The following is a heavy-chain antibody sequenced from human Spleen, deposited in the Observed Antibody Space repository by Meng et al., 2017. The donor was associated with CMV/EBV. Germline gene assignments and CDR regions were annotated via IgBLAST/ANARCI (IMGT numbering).Heavy chain of an antibody. J-gene: IGHJ6*02. D-gene: IGHD1-1*01. CDR3: ARDIVERHYYYYGMDV. CDR2: INPNSGGT. Sequence: ASVKVSCKASGYTFTGYYMHWVRQAPGQGLEWMGWINPNSGGTNYAQKFQGRVTMTRDTSICTAYMELSRLRSDDTAVYYCARDIVERHYYYYGMDVWGQGTTVTVSS. CDR1: GYTFTGYY. V-gene: IGHV1-2*02.